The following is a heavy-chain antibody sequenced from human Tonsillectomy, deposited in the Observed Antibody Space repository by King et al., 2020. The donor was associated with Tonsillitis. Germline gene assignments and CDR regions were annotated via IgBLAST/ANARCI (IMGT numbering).Heavy chain of an antibody. CDR1: GFTFDYYA. CDR2: IGGDGDST. V-gene: IGHV3-43*02. J-gene: IGHJ4*02. Sequence: QLVQSGGGVVQPGGSLRLSCAASGFTFDYYAMHWVRQAPGKGLEWVSLIGGDGDSTDYADSVKGRFTISRDNSKNSLYLQMNSLRTEDTALYYCAKDPCSGWYFFDFWGQGTLVTVSS. D-gene: IGHD6-19*01. CDR3: AKDPCSGWYFFDF.